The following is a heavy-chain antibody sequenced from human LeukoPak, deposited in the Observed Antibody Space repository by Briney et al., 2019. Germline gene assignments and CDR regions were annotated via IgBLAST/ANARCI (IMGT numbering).Heavy chain of an antibody. D-gene: IGHD6-19*01. CDR1: GFTFSSYS. Sequence: GGSLRLSCAASGFTFSSYSMNWVRQAPGKGLEWVGYIRSNAYGGTTDYAASVKGRFTISRDDSKSIAYLLMNSLKTEDTAVYYCTRVGNGAVAGTVDNWGQGTLVTVSS. V-gene: IGHV3-49*04. J-gene: IGHJ4*02. CDR2: IRSNAYGGTT. CDR3: TRVGNGAVAGTVDN.